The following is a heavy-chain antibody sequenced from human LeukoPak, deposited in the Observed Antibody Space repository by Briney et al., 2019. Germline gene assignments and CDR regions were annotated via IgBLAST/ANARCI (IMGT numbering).Heavy chain of an antibody. J-gene: IGHJ4*02. CDR2: SYTSGSP. D-gene: IGHD3-16*01. Sequence: SETLSLTCTVSGGSISSYYWSWIRQPAGKGLEWIGRSYTSGSPNYNPSLKGRVTMSVDTSKNRFSLKLSSVTAADTAVYFCARSGGSGFQLDNWGQGTLVTVSS. CDR1: GGSISSYY. CDR3: ARSGGSGFQLDN. V-gene: IGHV4-4*07.